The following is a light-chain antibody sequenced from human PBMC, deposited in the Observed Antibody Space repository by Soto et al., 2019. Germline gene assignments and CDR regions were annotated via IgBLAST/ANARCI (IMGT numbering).Light chain of an antibody. J-gene: IGKJ4*01. CDR3: QEFNKCPHMFS. CDR2: DAS. Sequence: IVLTQSPATLSVSPGEGVTLSCRASQGVGSNLAWYQQRPGQAPRLLIYDASTRATGIPDRFSGSGSGTDFTPTINSLQSEDFAVYYCQEFNKCPHMFSFGGGTKLE. V-gene: IGKV3-15*01. CDR1: QGVGSN.